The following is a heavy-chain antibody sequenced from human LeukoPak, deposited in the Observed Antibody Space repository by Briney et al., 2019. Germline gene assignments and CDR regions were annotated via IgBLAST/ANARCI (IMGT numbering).Heavy chain of an antibody. CDR2: IYPGDSDT. D-gene: IGHD4-11*01. CDR3: ARRATVTTQREFDY. V-gene: IGHV5-51*01. Sequence: GESLKISCQGSGYSFTSYWIGWVRQMPGKGLEWMGIIYPGDSDTRYSPSFQGQVTISADKSISTAYLQWSSLKASDTARYYCARRATVTTQREFDYWGQGTLVTVSS. CDR1: GYSFTSYW. J-gene: IGHJ4*02.